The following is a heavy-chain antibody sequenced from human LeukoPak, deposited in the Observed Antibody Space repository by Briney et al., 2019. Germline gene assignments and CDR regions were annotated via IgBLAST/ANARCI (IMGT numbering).Heavy chain of an antibody. CDR1: GFTFSSYG. CDR2: IWYDGSNK. D-gene: IGHD5-18*01. J-gene: IGHJ4*02. CDR3: ARDSQDTAMVGPDY. Sequence: GGSLRLSCAASGFTFSSYGMHWVRQAPGKGLEWVAVIWYDGSNKYYADSVKGRFTISRDNSKNTLYLQMNSLRAEDTAVYYCARDSQDTAMVGPDYWGQGTLVTVSS. V-gene: IGHV3-33*01.